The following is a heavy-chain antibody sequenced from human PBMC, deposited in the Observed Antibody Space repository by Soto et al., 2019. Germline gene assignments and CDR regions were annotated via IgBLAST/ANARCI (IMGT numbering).Heavy chain of an antibody. D-gene: IGHD3-22*01. CDR2: IRAKAHGGTT. J-gene: IGHJ4*02. Sequence: GSLRVSCTSSGFNFAGYAMNRVRQVPGKGLEWVGFIRAKAHGGTTDYAASVKGRFTISRDDSKSIAYLQMNSLKTEDTALYYCTRAYDSSPLDYWGQGTRVTSPQ. CDR3: TRAYDSSPLDY. CDR1: GFNFAGYA. V-gene: IGHV3-49*04.